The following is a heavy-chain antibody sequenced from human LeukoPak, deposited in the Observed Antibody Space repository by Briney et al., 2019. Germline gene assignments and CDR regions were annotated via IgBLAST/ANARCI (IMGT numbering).Heavy chain of an antibody. J-gene: IGHJ4*02. D-gene: IGHD2-15*01. V-gene: IGHV3-23*01. CDR2: ISGSGGST. Sequence: GGSLRLSCAASGFTFSSYAMSWVRQAPGKGLEWVSAISGSGGSTYYADSVKGRFTISRDNSKNTLYLQMNSLRAEDTAVYYCAKDAIQLPATATVNFDYWGQGTLVTVSS. CDR3: AKDAIQLPATATVNFDY. CDR1: GFTFSSYA.